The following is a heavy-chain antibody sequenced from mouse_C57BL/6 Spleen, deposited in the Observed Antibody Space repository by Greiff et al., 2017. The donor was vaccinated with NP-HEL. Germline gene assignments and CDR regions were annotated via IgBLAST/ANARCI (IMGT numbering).Heavy chain of an antibody. D-gene: IGHD1-1*02. CDR1: GFNIKDDY. CDR3: TTYYLRGFAD. Sequence: VQLQQSGAELVRPGASVKLSCTASGFNIKDDYMHWVKQRPEQGLEWIGWIDPENGDTEYASKFQGKATITADTSSNTAYLQLSSLTSEDTAVYYCTTYYLRGFADWGKGTLVTVSA. CDR2: IDPENGDT. J-gene: IGHJ3*01. V-gene: IGHV14-4*01.